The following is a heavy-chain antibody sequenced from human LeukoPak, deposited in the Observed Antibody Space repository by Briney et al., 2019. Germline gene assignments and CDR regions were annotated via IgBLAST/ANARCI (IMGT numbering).Heavy chain of an antibody. V-gene: IGHV4-34*01. Sequence: SETLSLTCAVFGGSFSGYYWSWIRQPPGKGLEWIGRINHSGSTNYNPSLKSRVTISVGTSKNQFSLKVSSVTAADTAVYYCARHRAYSSSSPFDYWGQGTLVTVSS. D-gene: IGHD6-6*01. J-gene: IGHJ4*02. CDR2: INHSGST. CDR3: ARHRAYSSSSPFDY. CDR1: GGSFSGYY.